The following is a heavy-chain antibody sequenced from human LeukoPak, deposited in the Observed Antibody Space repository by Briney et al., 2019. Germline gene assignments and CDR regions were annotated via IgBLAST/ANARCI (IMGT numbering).Heavy chain of an antibody. J-gene: IGHJ4*02. V-gene: IGHV3-48*03. CDR2: ISSSGSTI. D-gene: IGHD5-12*01. Sequence: GGSLRLSCAASGFPLSSYEMNWVRQAPGHGLEWVSYISSSGSTIYYADSVKGRFTISRDNAKNSLYLQMNSLRAEDTAVYYCARAKGYSGPLNDYWGQGTLVTVSS. CDR3: ARAKGYSGPLNDY. CDR1: GFPLSSYE.